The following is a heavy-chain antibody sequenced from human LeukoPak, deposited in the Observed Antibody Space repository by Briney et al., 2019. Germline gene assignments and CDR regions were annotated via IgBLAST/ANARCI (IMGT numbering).Heavy chain of an antibody. J-gene: IGHJ4*02. Sequence: ASVKVSCKASGYTFSSHAINWVRQAPGQGLEWMGWINTNSGTPAYAQGFTGRFVFSLDTSVSTAYLQISSLKAEDTAIYYCARYVYTSGSHYIDYWGQGTVVTVSS. CDR1: GYTFSSHA. CDR2: INTNSGTP. D-gene: IGHD3-10*01. CDR3: ARYVYTSGSHYIDY. V-gene: IGHV7-4-1*02.